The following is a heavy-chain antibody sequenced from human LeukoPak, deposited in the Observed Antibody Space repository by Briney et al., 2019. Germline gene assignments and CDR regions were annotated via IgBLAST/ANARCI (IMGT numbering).Heavy chain of an antibody. CDR1: GGSFSGYY. CDR3: ARGQDDFWSGYSRGIDV. V-gene: IGHV4-34*01. CDR2: INHSGST. D-gene: IGHD3-3*01. J-gene: IGHJ6*02. Sequence: PSETLSLTCAVYGGSFSGYYWSWIRQPPGKGLEWIGEINHSGSTNYNPSLKSRVTISVDTSKNQFSLKLSSVTAADTAVYYCARGQDDFWSGYSRGIDVWGQGTTVTVSS.